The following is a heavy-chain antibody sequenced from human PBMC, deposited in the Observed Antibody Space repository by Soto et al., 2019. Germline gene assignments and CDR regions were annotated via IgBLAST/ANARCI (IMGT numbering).Heavy chain of an antibody. CDR3: VLQGVFSF. V-gene: IGHV1-3*01. CDR2: INAGNGNT. Sequence: AAAGKVSCKASGYTFTSYAMHSVRQSPGQRLEWMGWINAGNGNTKYSQKFQGRVTITRDTSASTAYMELSSLRSEDTAVYYCVLQGVFSFWSQRSFVTVSS. J-gene: IGHJ4*02. CDR1: GYTFTSYA. D-gene: IGHD3-9*01.